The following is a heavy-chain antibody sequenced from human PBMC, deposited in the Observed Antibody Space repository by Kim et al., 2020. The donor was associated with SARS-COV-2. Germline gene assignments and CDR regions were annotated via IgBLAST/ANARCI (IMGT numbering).Heavy chain of an antibody. CDR1: GGSISSSSYY. CDR3: ASGHYGSGSLIFDY. Sequence: SETLSLTCTVSGGSISSSSYYWGWIRQPPGKGMEWIGSIYYSGSTYYNPSLKSRVTISVDTSKNQFSLKLSSVTAADTAVYYCASGHYGSGSLIFDYWGQGPLVTVSS. J-gene: IGHJ4*02. V-gene: IGHV4-39*07. CDR2: IYYSGST. D-gene: IGHD3-10*01.